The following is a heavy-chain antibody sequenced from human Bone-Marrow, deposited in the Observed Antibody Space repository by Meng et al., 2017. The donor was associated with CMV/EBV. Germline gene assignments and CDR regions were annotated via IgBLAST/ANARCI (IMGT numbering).Heavy chain of an antibody. CDR3: ASSYYYDSSGYLY. CDR2: IYYSGST. J-gene: IGHJ4*02. Sequence: SETLSLTCTVSGGSISSYYWSWIRQPPGKGLEWIGYIYYSGSTNYNPSLKSRVTISVDTSKNQFSLKLSSVTAADTAVYYCASSYYYDSSGYLYCGQGTLVTVSS. V-gene: IGHV4-59*01. CDR1: GGSISSYY. D-gene: IGHD3-22*01.